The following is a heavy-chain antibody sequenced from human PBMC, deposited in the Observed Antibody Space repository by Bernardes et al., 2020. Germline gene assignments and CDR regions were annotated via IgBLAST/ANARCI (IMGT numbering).Heavy chain of an antibody. D-gene: IGHD4-17*01. CDR1: GGSFSVSY. V-gene: IGHV4-34*01. Sequence: LSLTCAVYGGSFSVSYWSWIRQPPGKGLEWIGEITHSGSTNYNPSLKSRVTISVDTSKNQFSLKLSSVTAADTAVFYCARVGDYGDYLRWFDPWGQGTLVTVSS. CDR2: ITHSGST. CDR3: ARVGDYGDYLRWFDP. J-gene: IGHJ5*02.